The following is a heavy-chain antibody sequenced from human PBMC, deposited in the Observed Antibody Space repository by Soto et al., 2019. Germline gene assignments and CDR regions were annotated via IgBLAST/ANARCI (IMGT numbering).Heavy chain of an antibody. CDR3: ARAHDYGDFTVGYLDL. CDR2: IYYSGST. J-gene: IGHJ2*01. Sequence: QVQLQESGPGLVKPSQTLSLTCTVSGGSISSGGYYWSWIRQHPGKGLEWIGYIYYSGSTYYNPSLKSRVTISVDTSKNQFSLKLSSVTAAETAVYYCARAHDYGDFTVGYLDLWGRCTLVTVSS. V-gene: IGHV4-31*03. D-gene: IGHD4-17*01. CDR1: GGSISSGGYY.